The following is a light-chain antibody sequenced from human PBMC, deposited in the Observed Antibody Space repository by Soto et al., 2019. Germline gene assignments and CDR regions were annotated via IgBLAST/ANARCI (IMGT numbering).Light chain of an antibody. CDR1: QSVSSY. CDR3: QQRSGWPPLFT. CDR2: DAS. Sequence: EIVLTQSPATLSLSPGERATLSCRASQSVSSYLAWYQQRPGQPPRLLIYDASNRATGIPARFSGSGSGTDFTLTICSLEPEDFAIYYCQQRSGWPPLFTFGPGTKVDI. J-gene: IGKJ3*01. V-gene: IGKV3-11*01.